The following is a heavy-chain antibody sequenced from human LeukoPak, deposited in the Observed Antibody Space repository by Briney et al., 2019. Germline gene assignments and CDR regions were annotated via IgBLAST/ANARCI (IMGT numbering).Heavy chain of an antibody. D-gene: IGHD6-6*01. CDR3: ARGRRPHSDFDY. CDR1: GGSFGGYY. J-gene: IGHJ4*02. Sequence: SETLSLTCAVYGGSFGGYYWSWIRQPPGKGLEWIGEINHSGSTNYNPSLKSRVTISVDTSKNQFSLKLSSVTAADTAVYYCARGRRPHSDFDYWGQGTLVTVSS. CDR2: INHSGST. V-gene: IGHV4-34*01.